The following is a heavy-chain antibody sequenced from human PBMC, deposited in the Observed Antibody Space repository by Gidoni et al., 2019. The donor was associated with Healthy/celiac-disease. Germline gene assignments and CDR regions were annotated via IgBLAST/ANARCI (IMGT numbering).Heavy chain of an antibody. CDR1: GYSISSGYY. V-gene: IGHV4-38-2*02. D-gene: IGHD3-22*01. J-gene: IGHJ3*02. CDR3: ARDVYDSSSFDI. CDR2: IYHSGST. Sequence: QVQLQESGPGLVKPSETLSLTCAVSGYSISSGYYWGWIRQPPGKGLEWIGSIYHSGSTYYNPSLKSRVTISVDTSKNQFSLKLSSVTAADTAVYYCARDVYDSSSFDIWGQGTMVTVSS.